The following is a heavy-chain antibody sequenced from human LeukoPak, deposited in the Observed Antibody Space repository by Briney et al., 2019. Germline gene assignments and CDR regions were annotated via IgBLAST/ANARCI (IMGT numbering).Heavy chain of an antibody. D-gene: IGHD6-19*01. V-gene: IGHV3-30-3*01. J-gene: IGHJ4*02. CDR2: ISYDGSNK. CDR1: GFTFSSYA. Sequence: GRSLRLSCAASGFTFSSYAMHWVLQAPGKVLEWVAVISYDGSNKYYADSVKGRFTISRDNSKNTLYLQMNSLRAEDTAVYYCARGGIAVAGTLPPFDYWGQGTLVTVSS. CDR3: ARGGIAVAGTLPPFDY.